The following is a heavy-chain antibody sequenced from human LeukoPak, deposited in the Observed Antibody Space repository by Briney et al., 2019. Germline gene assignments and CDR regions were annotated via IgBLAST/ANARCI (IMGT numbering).Heavy chain of an antibody. Sequence: GESLKISCKASGYTFTGYYMHWVRQAPGQGLEWMGWINPNSGGTNYAQKFQGRVTMTRDTSISTAYMELSRLRSDDTAVYYCARERTTRSYYDSSGYNYWGQGTLVTVSS. D-gene: IGHD3-22*01. V-gene: IGHV1-2*02. CDR3: ARERTTRSYYDSSGYNY. CDR2: INPNSGGT. J-gene: IGHJ4*02. CDR1: GYTFTGYY.